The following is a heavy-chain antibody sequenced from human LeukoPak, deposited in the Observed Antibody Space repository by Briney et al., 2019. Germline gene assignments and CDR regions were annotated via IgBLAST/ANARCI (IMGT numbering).Heavy chain of an antibody. CDR3: ARDGAWGYYYMDV. V-gene: IGHV4-38-2*02. CDR2: IYHSGIT. Sequence: SETLSLTCTVSGYSFSSDYSWGWIRQPPGKGLEWIGTIYHSGITYYNPSLKSRVTISVDTSKNQFSLKLSSVTAADTAVYYCARDGAWGYYYMDVWGKGTTVTISS. CDR1: GYSFSSDYS. J-gene: IGHJ6*03. D-gene: IGHD1-26*01.